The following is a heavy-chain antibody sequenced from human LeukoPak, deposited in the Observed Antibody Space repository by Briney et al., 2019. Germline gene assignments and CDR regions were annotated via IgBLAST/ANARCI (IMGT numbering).Heavy chain of an antibody. CDR3: ARDPCSGSSCQIFDY. CDR2: INWNGGST. Sequence: GGSLRLSCAASGFTFDDYGMSWVRQAPGKGLEWVSGINWNGGSTGYADSVKGRFTISRDNAKNSLYLQMNSLRAEDTALYYCARDPCSGSSCQIFDYWGQGTLVTVSS. J-gene: IGHJ4*02. V-gene: IGHV3-20*04. D-gene: IGHD2-15*01. CDR1: GFTFDDYG.